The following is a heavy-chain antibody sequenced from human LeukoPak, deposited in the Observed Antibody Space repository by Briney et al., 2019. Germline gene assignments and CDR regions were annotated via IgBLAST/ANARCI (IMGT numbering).Heavy chain of an antibody. Sequence: ASVKVSCKASGYTFTSYDNNWVRQATGQGLEWMGWMNPNSGNTGYAQKFQGRVTMTRNTSISTAYMELSSLRSEDTAVYYCARVGVRFWEAFDIWGQGTLVTVSS. J-gene: IGHJ3*02. CDR2: MNPNSGNT. CDR1: GYTFTSYD. D-gene: IGHD3-3*01. V-gene: IGHV1-8*01. CDR3: ARVGVRFWEAFDI.